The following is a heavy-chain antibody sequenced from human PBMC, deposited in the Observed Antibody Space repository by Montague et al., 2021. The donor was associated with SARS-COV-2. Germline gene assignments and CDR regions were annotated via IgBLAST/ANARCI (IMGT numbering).Heavy chain of an antibody. J-gene: IGHJ6*02. V-gene: IGHV3-11*06. CDR2: ISSSSSYT. CDR1: GFTFSDYY. CDR3: ARDLASYGDQYYYYGMDV. Sequence: SLRLSCAASGFTFSDYYMSWIRQAPGKGLEWVSYISSSSSYTNYADSVKGRFTISRDSAKNSLYLQMNSLRAEDTAVYYCARDLASYGDQYYYYGMDVWGQGTTVTVSS. D-gene: IGHD4-17*01.